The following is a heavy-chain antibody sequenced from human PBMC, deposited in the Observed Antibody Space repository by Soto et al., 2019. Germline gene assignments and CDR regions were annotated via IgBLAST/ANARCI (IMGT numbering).Heavy chain of an antibody. CDR3: ARDRRVRGVIIYYGMDV. D-gene: IGHD3-10*01. V-gene: IGHV4-59*01. J-gene: IGHJ6*02. CDR1: GGSISSYY. Sequence: PSETLSLTCTVSGGSISSYYWSWIRQPPGKGLEWIGYIYYSGSTNYNPSLKSRVTISVDTSKNQFSLKLSSVTAADTAVYYCARDRRVRGVIIYYGMDVWGQGTTVTVSS. CDR2: IYYSGST.